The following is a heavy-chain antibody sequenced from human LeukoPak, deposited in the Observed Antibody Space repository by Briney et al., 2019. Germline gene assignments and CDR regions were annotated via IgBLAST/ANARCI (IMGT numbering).Heavy chain of an antibody. CDR2: TYYRSKWYN. CDR1: GDSVSSNSAA. J-gene: IGHJ6*03. CDR3: AREGLVVRGVLNYYYMDV. V-gene: IGHV6-1*01. Sequence: SQILSLTCAISGDSVSSNSAAWNWIRQSPSRGLEWLGRTYYRSKWYNDYAVSVKSRITINPDTSKNQFSLQLNSVTPEDTAVYYCAREGLVVRGVLNYYYMDVWGKGTTVTVSS. D-gene: IGHD3-10*01.